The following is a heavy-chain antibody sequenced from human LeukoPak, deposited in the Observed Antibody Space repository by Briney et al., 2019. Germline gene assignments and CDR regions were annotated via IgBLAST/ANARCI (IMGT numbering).Heavy chain of an antibody. Sequence: SETLSLTCTVSGGSISSGGYYWSWIRQHPGKGLEWIGYIYYSGSTYYNPSLKSRVTISEDTSKNQFSLKLSSVTAADTAVYYCARGQALRAFDIWGQGTMVTVSS. J-gene: IGHJ3*02. V-gene: IGHV4-31*03. CDR1: GGSISSGGYY. CDR2: IYYSGST. CDR3: ARGQALRAFDI.